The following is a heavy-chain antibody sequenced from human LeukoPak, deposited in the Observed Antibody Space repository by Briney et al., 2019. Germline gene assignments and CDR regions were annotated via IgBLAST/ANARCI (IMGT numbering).Heavy chain of an antibody. CDR2: ISSGDSTI. Sequence: GSLRLSCTTSGFHFHDYYMNWNRRASRKGLEWVSYISSGDSTIYYAASVKGRFTMSRDNDKNSLYLQMNSLRAEDTAVYYCARDLGSVYWGQGTLVTVSS. CDR1: GFHFHDYY. V-gene: IGHV3-11*01. CDR3: ARDLGSVY. D-gene: IGHD3-10*01. J-gene: IGHJ4*02.